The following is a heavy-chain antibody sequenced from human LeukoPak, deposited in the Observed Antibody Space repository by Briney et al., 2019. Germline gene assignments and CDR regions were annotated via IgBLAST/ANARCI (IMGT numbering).Heavy chain of an antibody. CDR3: AQSGYLVGAPNFFYYYMDV. Sequence: PGGSLRLSCAASGFTFNSYGMHWVRQASGKGLEWVAVIWYDGNNKHYADSVKGRFTISRDNSKNTLYLQMNSLRAEDAAVYYCAQSGYLVGAPNFFYYYMDVWGRGTTVTVSS. D-gene: IGHD1-26*01. CDR2: IWYDGNNK. CDR1: GFTFNSYG. V-gene: IGHV3-33*06. J-gene: IGHJ6*03.